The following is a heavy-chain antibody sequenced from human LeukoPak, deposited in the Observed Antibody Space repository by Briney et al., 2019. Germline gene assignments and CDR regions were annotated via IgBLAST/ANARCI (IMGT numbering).Heavy chain of an antibody. V-gene: IGHV4-59*08. Sequence: SETLSLTCTVSGGSISSYYWSWLRQPPGKGLEWIGYIYYSGSTNYNPSLKSRVTISVDTSKNQFSLKLSSVTAADTAVYYCASGDYGDYGNWFDPWGQGTLVTVSS. CDR1: GGSISSYY. CDR2: IYYSGST. D-gene: IGHD4-17*01. CDR3: ASGDYGDYGNWFDP. J-gene: IGHJ5*02.